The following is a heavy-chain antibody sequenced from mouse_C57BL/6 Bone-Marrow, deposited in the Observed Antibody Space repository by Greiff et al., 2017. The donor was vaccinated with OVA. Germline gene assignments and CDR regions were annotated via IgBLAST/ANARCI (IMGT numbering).Heavy chain of an antibody. V-gene: IGHV14-4*01. CDR2: IDPENGDT. Sequence: EVQLQQSGAELVRPGASVKLSCTASGFNIKDDYMHWVKQRPEQGLEWIGWIDPENGDTEYASKFQGKSTITADTSSNTAYLQLSSLTSEDPAVYYCTTGHYYGSTSLAYWGQGTSVTVSS. CDR1: GFNIKDDY. J-gene: IGHJ4*01. D-gene: IGHD1-1*01. CDR3: TTGHYYGSTSLAY.